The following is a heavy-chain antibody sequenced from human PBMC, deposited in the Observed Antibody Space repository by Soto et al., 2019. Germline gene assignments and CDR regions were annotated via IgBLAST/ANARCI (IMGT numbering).Heavy chain of an antibody. CDR1: GYSFTSYW. J-gene: IGHJ3*02. V-gene: IGHV5-10-1*01. Sequence: PGESLKISCKGSGYSFTSYWISWVRQMPGKGLEWMGRIDPSDSYTNYSPSFQGHVTISADKSISTAYLQWSSLKASDTAMYYCARHHCSSTSCYVGGDAFDISGAGTMVTVSS. CDR3: ARHHCSSTSCYVGGDAFDI. D-gene: IGHD2-2*01. CDR2: IDPSDSYT.